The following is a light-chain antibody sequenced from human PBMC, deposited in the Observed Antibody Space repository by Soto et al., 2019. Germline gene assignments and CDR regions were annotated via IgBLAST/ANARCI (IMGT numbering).Light chain of an antibody. CDR1: NSDVVNYNY. CDR3: SSYTTTVSVV. J-gene: IGLJ2*01. V-gene: IGLV2-14*01. Sequence: QSALTQPASVSGSPGQSITISCTGTNSDVVNYNYVSWYQQHPGKVPKLMISEVTKRPSVVSNRFSGSKSGNTASLTISGLQPEDEADYYCSSYTTTVSVVFGGGTKVTVL. CDR2: EVT.